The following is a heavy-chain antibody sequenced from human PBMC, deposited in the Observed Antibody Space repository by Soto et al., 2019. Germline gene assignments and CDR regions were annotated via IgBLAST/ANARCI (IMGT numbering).Heavy chain of an antibody. J-gene: IGHJ2*01. CDR1: GFTFSSSW. CDR2: MNSDGSTT. D-gene: IGHD1-7*01. V-gene: IGHV3-74*01. Sequence: EVQLVESGGDSVQPGGSLRISCVASGFTFSSSWLHWVRQAPGKELEWVSRMNSDGSTTNHADSVKGRFTISRDNAKNILYLQMNSLRAEDTAVYYCARGGNYYLDLWGRGILVTVSS. CDR3: ARGGNYYLDL.